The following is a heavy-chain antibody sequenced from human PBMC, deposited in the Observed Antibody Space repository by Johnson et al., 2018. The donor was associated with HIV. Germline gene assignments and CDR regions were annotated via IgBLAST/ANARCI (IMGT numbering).Heavy chain of an antibody. CDR1: GFTFSSYA. V-gene: IGHV3-30-3*01. CDR2: ISYDGTNK. CDR3: AREELEPDVFDI. D-gene: IGHD1-1*01. J-gene: IGHJ3*02. Sequence: QVQLVESWGGVVQPGMSLRLSCAASGFTFSSYAMHWVRQAPGKGLEWVALISYDGTNKYYADSVKGRFTISRDNSKNTLYLQMNSLRAEDTAVYYCAREELEPDVFDIWGQGTMVTVSS.